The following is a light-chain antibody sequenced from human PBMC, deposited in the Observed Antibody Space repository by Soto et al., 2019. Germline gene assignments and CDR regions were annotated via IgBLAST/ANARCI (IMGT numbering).Light chain of an antibody. Sequence: QSALTQPASVSGSPGQSITISCTGTSSDIGGYNYVSWYQQFPGKAPQLMIYGVTYRPSGVSNRFSGSKSGNTASLTISGLQAEDEADYYCSSYTSTSPLAVFGPGTQLTVL. V-gene: IGLV2-14*01. J-gene: IGLJ7*01. CDR3: SSYTSTSPLAV. CDR1: SSDIGGYNY. CDR2: GVT.